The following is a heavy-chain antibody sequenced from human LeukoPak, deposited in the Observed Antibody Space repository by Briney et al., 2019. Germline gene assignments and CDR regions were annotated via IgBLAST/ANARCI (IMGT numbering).Heavy chain of an antibody. Sequence: ASVKVSCKASGYTFTDYYMLWVRQAPGQGLEWIGWINPNSGGTNYAQKFQARVTMTRDTSISTAYMELSRLRSDDTAVYYCARKVVMGVDYWGQGTLVTVSS. CDR2: INPNSGGT. V-gene: IGHV1-2*02. D-gene: IGHD4-23*01. CDR3: ARKVVMGVDY. CDR1: GYTFTDYY. J-gene: IGHJ4*02.